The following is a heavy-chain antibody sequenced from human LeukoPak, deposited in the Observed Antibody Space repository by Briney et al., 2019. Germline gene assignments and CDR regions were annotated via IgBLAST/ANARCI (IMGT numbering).Heavy chain of an antibody. Sequence: SETLSLTCAVYGGSFSGYYWSWIRQPAGKGLEWIGRIYTSGGTNYNPSLKSRVTMSVDTSKNQFSLKLSSVTAADTAVYYCARVPLTGSNWFDPWGQGTLVTVSS. D-gene: IGHD3-9*01. CDR3: ARVPLTGSNWFDP. CDR2: IYTSGGT. J-gene: IGHJ5*02. CDR1: GGSFSGYY. V-gene: IGHV4-59*10.